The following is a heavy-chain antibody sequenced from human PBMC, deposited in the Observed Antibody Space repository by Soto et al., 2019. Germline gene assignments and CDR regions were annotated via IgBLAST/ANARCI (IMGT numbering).Heavy chain of an antibody. CDR1: GFTFSSYA. CDR3: AKESQSGIAAAVDY. Sequence: EVQLLGSGGGLVQPGGSLRLSCAASGFTFSSYAMSWVRQVPGKGLEWVSVISGSDGSTYYAVSVKGRFTISRDNSKNTLYLQMNSLRAEDTAVYYCAKESQSGIAAAVDYWGQGTLVTVSS. J-gene: IGHJ4*02. CDR2: ISGSDGST. V-gene: IGHV3-23*01. D-gene: IGHD6-13*01.